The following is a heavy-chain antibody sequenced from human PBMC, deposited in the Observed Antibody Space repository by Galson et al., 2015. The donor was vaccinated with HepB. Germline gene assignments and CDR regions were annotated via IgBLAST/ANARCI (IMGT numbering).Heavy chain of an antibody. CDR3: AREGYYDFWSGYYSYYYYYMDV. V-gene: IGHV1-3*01. Sequence: SVKVSCKASGYTFTSYAMHWVRQAPGQRLEWMGWINAGNGNTKYSQKFQGRVTITRDTSASTAYMELSSLRSEDTAVYYCAREGYYDFWSGYYSYYYYYMDVWGKGTTVTVSS. CDR1: GYTFTSYA. CDR2: INAGNGNT. D-gene: IGHD3-3*01. J-gene: IGHJ6*03.